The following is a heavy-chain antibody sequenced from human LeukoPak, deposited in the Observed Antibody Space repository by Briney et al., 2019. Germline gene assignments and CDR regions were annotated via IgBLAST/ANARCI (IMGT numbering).Heavy chain of an antibody. CDR1: GYTFTSYG. CDR3: ARAQTPITIFGVGIDY. J-gene: IGHJ4*02. V-gene: IGHV1-2*06. CDR2: INPNSGGT. D-gene: IGHD3-3*01. Sequence: GASVKVSCKASGYTFTSYGISWVRQAPGQGLEWMGRINPNSGGTNYAQKFQGRVTMTRDTSISTAYMELSRLRSDDTAVYYCARAQTPITIFGVGIDYWGQGTLVTVSS.